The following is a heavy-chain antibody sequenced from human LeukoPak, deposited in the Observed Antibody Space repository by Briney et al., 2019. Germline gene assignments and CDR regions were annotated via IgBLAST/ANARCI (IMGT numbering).Heavy chain of an antibody. CDR1: GFTFSSCG. CDR3: ARGDYGDIFDY. J-gene: IGHJ4*02. V-gene: IGHV3-33*01. Sequence: GGSLRLSCAASGFTFSSCGMHWVRQAPGKGLEWVAVIWYDGSNKYYADSVKGRFTISRDNSKNTLYLQMNSLRAEDTAVYYCARGDYGDIFDYWGQGTLVTVSS. D-gene: IGHD4-17*01. CDR2: IWYDGSNK.